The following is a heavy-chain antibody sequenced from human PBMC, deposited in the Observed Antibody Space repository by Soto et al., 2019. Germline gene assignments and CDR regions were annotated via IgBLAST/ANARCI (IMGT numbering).Heavy chain of an antibody. D-gene: IGHD3-22*01. CDR2: ISYGGST. CDR1: GGSISSRSYY. Sequence: PSETLSLTCTVSGGSISSRSYYWGWIRQPPGKGLEWIGTISYGGSTNYNPSLKSRVTISVDTSKNQFSLKLSSVTAADTAVYYCEKHSSGYYFSWFDPWGQGTLVTVSS. J-gene: IGHJ5*02. V-gene: IGHV4-39*01. CDR3: EKHSSGYYFSWFDP.